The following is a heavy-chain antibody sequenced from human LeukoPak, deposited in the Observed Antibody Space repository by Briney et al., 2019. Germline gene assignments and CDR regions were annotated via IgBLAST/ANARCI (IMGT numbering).Heavy chain of an antibody. Sequence: ASVTVSCKASGYTFTSYYMHWVRQAPGQGLEWMGIINPSGGSTSYAQKFQGRVTMTRDTSTSTVYMELSSLRSEDTAVYYCARADYGDYHGYYYYMDVWGKGTTVTVSS. CDR2: INPSGGST. CDR3: ARADYGDYHGYYYYMDV. J-gene: IGHJ6*03. V-gene: IGHV1-46*01. CDR1: GYTFTSYY. D-gene: IGHD4-17*01.